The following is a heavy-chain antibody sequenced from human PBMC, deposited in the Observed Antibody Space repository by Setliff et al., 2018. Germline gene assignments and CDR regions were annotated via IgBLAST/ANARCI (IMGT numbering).Heavy chain of an antibody. V-gene: IGHV4-34*01. CDR2: IHHSGKA. CDR1: GGTFSDYY. Sequence: SETLSLTCAAYGGTFSDYYWTWIRQPPGKGLEWIVNIHHSGKAYYNPSLKSRVTMSVDTSKTQFSLKLNSMTTADTAVYYCARGGTYRYFDYWGQGTLVTVSS. CDR3: ARGGTYRYFDY. J-gene: IGHJ4*02.